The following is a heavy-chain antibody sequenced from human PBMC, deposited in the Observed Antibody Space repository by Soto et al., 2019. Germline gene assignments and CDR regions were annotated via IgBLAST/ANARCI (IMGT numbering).Heavy chain of an antibody. D-gene: IGHD1-26*01. CDR1: GYSFTTYW. J-gene: IGHJ4*02. CDR3: TRGEKYMGFDY. V-gene: IGHV5-51*01. CDR2: IYPGDSDA. Sequence: EALTLSCKVSGYSFTTYWIARVRQMPGKGLEWMGIIYPGDSDARYSPSFQGQVNLSADKSINTTYLHLNRLEASDTATYFCTRGEKYMGFDYWGQGPGVTGFS.